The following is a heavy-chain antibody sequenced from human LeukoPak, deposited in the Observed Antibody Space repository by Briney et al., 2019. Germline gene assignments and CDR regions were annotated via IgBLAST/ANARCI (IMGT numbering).Heavy chain of an antibody. D-gene: IGHD5-12*01. CDR1: GFTFSSYA. Sequence: TGGSLRLSCAASGFTFSSYAMHWVRQAPGKGLEWVAVISYDGSNKYYADSVKGRFTISRDNSKNTLYLQMNSLRAEDTAVYYCARDAGTPYSGYLFDYWGQGTLVTVSS. V-gene: IGHV3-30-3*01. J-gene: IGHJ4*02. CDR2: ISYDGSNK. CDR3: ARDAGTPYSGYLFDY.